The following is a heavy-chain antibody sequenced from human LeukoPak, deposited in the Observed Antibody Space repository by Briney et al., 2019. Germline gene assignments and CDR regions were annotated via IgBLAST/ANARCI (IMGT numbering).Heavy chain of an antibody. D-gene: IGHD1-26*01. CDR1: GFTFSSYS. J-gene: IGHJ4*02. CDR2: ISSSGSTI. Sequence: PGGSLRLSCAASGFTFSSYSMNWVRQAPGKGLEWVSYISSSGSTIYYADSVKGRFTISRDNAKNSLYLQMNSLRAEDTAVYYYARDGAYSGSYYYFDYWGQGTLVTVSS. CDR3: ARDGAYSGSYYYFDY. V-gene: IGHV3-48*04.